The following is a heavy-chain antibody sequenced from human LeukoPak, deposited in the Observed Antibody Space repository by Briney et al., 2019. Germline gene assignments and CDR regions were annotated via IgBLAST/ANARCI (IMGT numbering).Heavy chain of an antibody. J-gene: IGHJ4*02. Sequence: ASVKVSCKASGYIFSDYYMHWVRQAPGQGLEWLGWINPKGGAADYAQQFRGRVTMTRDTSINTDYMEMKRVTSDDTAVYYCARGAEAETSSLDFWGQGTLVIVS. CDR1: GYIFSDYY. CDR3: ARGAEAETSSLDF. D-gene: IGHD6-13*01. V-gene: IGHV1-2*02. CDR2: INPKGGAA.